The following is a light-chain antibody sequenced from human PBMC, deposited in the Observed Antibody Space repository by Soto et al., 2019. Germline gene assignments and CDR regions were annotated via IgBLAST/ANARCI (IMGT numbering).Light chain of an antibody. V-gene: IGKV4-1*01. CDR2: WAS. CDR3: HQYYGTRT. Sequence: IVLTQSPDSLAVSLGERATIKCKSSQSVLYSSNNRNYLAWYQQKPGQAPKLLIYWASTRESGVPERFSGSGSGTDFTLTISSLQAEDVAVYYCHQYYGTRTFGQRTKVEVK. CDR1: QSVLYSSNNRNY. J-gene: IGKJ1*01.